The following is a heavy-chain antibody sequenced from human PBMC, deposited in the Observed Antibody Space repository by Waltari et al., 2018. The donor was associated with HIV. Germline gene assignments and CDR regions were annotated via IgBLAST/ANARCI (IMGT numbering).Heavy chain of an antibody. J-gene: IGHJ4*02. V-gene: IGHV3-7*01. Sequence: EVQLVESGGGLVQPGGSLRLSCAASGFTFSSYWTGWVRQAPGKGLEWVANIKQDGSEEFYVDSVKGRFTISRDNAKNSLFLQMNSLRGEDTAVYYCARDWGRYWGQGTLVTVSS. CDR2: IKQDGSEE. CDR3: ARDWGRY. D-gene: IGHD3-16*01. CDR1: GFTFSSYW.